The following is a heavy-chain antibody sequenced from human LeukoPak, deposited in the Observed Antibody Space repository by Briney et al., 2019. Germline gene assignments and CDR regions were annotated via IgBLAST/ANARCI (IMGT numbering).Heavy chain of an antibody. CDR3: ARNQLLYYYYYGMDV. CDR1: GGSSSGYY. CDR2: INHSGST. D-gene: IGHD2-2*01. Sequence: SETLSLTRAVYGGSSSGYYWSWIRQPPGKGLEWIGEINHSGSTNYNPSLKSRVTISVDTSKNQFSLKLSSVTAADTAVYYCARNQLLYYYYYGMDVWGQGTTVTVSS. J-gene: IGHJ6*02. V-gene: IGHV4-34*01.